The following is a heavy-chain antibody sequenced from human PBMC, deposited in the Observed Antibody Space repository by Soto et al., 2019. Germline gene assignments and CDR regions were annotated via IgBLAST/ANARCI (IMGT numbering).Heavy chain of an antibody. CDR3: ARDLGIVVVPAAILEYYYYGMDV. CDR2: TYYRSKWYN. J-gene: IGHJ6*02. CDR1: GGSVSSNSAA. V-gene: IGHV6-1*01. D-gene: IGHD2-2*02. Sequence: SQTLSLTCAISGGSVSSNSAAWNWIRQSPSRGLEWLGRTYYRSKWYNDYAVSVKSRMTINPGTSKNQFSLQLNSVTPEDTAVYYCARDLGIVVVPAAILEYYYYGMDVWGQGTTVTVSS.